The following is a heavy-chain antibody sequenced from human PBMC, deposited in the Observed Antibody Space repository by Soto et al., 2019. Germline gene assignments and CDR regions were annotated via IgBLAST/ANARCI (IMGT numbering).Heavy chain of an antibody. Sequence: SSETLSLTCTVSGVSISSGDYYWSWIRQPPGKGLEWIGYIYYSGSTSYNPSLKSRVTISVDTSKNQFSLKLTSVTAADTAVYDCARPEGGAFDIWGQGTLVTVSS. J-gene: IGHJ3*02. V-gene: IGHV4-30-4*01. CDR3: ARPEGGAFDI. CDR1: GVSISSGDYY. CDR2: IYYSGST.